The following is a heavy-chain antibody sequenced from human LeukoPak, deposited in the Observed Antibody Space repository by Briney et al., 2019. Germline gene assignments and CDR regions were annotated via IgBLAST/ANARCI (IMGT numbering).Heavy chain of an antibody. Sequence: PGGSLRLSCAASGFTFSSYGMHWVRQAPGKGLEWVAVISYDGSNKYYADSVKGRFTISRDNSKNTLYLQMNSLRAEDTAVYYCAREDRRGWVDYWGQGTLVTVSS. J-gene: IGHJ4*02. D-gene: IGHD6-19*01. V-gene: IGHV3-30*03. CDR2: ISYDGSNK. CDR3: AREDRRGWVDY. CDR1: GFTFSSYG.